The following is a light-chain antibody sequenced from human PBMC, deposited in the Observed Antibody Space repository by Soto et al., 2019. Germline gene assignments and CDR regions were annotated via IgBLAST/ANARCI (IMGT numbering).Light chain of an antibody. CDR3: QQRSNWPRT. V-gene: IGKV3-11*01. CDR1: QSVSSY. CDR2: DAS. Sequence: EIVLTQSPATLSLSPGERATLSCRASQSVSSYLAWYQQKPGQAPRLLIYDASNRATGIPARFSGSGSGTDFTLTIISLEPEDFAVYYCQQRSNWPRTFGQRTKADI. J-gene: IGKJ1*01.